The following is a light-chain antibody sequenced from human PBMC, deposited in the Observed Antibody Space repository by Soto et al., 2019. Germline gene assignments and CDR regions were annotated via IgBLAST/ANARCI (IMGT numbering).Light chain of an antibody. Sequence: EIVLTQSPGTLSLSPGERATLSCRASHSVIRSYLAWYQQNPGQAPRLLIYGASSRATGIPDRFSGSGSGTDFTLTISRLEPEDFAVYFCQQHGSSPRTFGQGTKVEIK. J-gene: IGKJ1*01. CDR3: QQHGSSPRT. V-gene: IGKV3-20*01. CDR2: GAS. CDR1: HSVIRSY.